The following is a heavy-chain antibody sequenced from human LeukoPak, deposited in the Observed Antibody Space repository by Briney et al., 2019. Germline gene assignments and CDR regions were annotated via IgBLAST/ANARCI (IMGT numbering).Heavy chain of an antibody. Sequence: GGSLRLSCAASGFTFSSYWMHWVRQAPGKGLVWVSRINSDGSSTSYADSVKGRFTISRDNAKNTLYLQMNSLRAEDTAVYYCARRGGPYYDYVWGSYRYTGEIDYWGQGTLVTVSS. D-gene: IGHD3-16*02. CDR2: INSDGSST. J-gene: IGHJ4*02. CDR1: GFTFSSYW. V-gene: IGHV3-74*01. CDR3: ARRGGPYYDYVWGSYRYTGEIDY.